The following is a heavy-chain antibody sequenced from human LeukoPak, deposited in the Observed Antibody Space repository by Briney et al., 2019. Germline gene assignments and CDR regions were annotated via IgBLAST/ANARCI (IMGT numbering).Heavy chain of an antibody. CDR2: IYSGGNT. CDR3: ARGETSSYDY. V-gene: IGHV3-53*01. Sequence: GGSLRLSCAASGFTVSINYMSWVRQAPGKGLEWVSVIYSGGNTYYADSVKGRFTISRDDSKNTVYLQMNSLRAEDTAVYYCARGETSSYDYWGQGTLVTVSS. D-gene: IGHD2-2*01. CDR1: GFTVSINY. J-gene: IGHJ4*02.